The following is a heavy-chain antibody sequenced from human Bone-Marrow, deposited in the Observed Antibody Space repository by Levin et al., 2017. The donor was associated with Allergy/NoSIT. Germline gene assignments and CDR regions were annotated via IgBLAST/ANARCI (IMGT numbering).Heavy chain of an antibody. V-gene: IGHV4-31*03. J-gene: IGHJ4*02. CDR3: ARAPDSSGYYVKYYFDY. Sequence: SETLSLTCTVSGGSISSGGYYWSWIRQHPGKGLEWIGYIYYSGSTYYNPSLKSRVTISVDTSKNQFSLKLSSVTAADTAVYYCARAPDSSGYYVKYYFDYWGQGTLVTVSS. CDR1: GGSISSGGYY. D-gene: IGHD3-22*01. CDR2: IYYSGST.